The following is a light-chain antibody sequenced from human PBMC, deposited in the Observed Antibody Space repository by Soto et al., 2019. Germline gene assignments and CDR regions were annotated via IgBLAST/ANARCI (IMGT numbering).Light chain of an antibody. CDR3: SSYTTSTTYV. CDR2: DVG. J-gene: IGLJ1*01. Sequence: QSALTQPASVSGSPGQSIAISCTGTSSDVGAYNYVSWFQQHPGKAPKLMIYDVGSRPSGVSNRFSGSKSGNTASLTISGLQAEDAADYYCSSYTTSTTYVFGTGTKLTVL. CDR1: SSDVGAYNY. V-gene: IGLV2-14*03.